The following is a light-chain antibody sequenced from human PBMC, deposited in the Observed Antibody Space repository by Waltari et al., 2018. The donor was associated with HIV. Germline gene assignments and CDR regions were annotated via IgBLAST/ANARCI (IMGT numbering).Light chain of an antibody. CDR1: ALPKKY. CDR3: YSTDITSHQRV. J-gene: IGLJ3*02. V-gene: IGLV3-10*01. Sequence: SYELTQPPSVSVSPGQTARITCSGDALPKKYANWYQQRSGQAPVLVIYEDSKRPSGIPERFSGSSSGTMVTLTISGAQVEDEADYYCYSTDITSHQRVFGGGTKLTVL. CDR2: EDS.